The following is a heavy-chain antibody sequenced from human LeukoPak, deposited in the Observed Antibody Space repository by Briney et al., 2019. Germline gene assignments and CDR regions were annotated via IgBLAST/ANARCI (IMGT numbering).Heavy chain of an antibody. D-gene: IGHD3-3*02. CDR1: GYTFTGYY. CDR2: INPNSGGT. Sequence: GASVKVSCKASGYTFTGYYMHWVRQAPGQGLEWMGWINPNSGGTNYAQKFQGWVTMTRDTSISTAYMELSRLRSDDTAVYYCARDIGRLALGADDFNDAFDIWGQGTMVTVSS. J-gene: IGHJ3*02. CDR3: ARDIGRLALGADDFNDAFDI. V-gene: IGHV1-2*04.